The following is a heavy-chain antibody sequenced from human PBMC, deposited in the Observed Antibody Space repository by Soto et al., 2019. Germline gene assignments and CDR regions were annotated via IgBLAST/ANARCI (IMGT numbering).Heavy chain of an antibody. CDR2: ISGSGGST. D-gene: IGHD6-13*01. Sequence: GGSLRLSCAASGFTFSSYAMSWVRQAPGKGLEWVSAISGSGGSTYYADSVKGRFTISRDNSKNTLYLQMNSLRAEDTAVYYCAREVHSSSWLRVYYYYGMDVWGQGTTVTVSS. V-gene: IGHV3-23*01. CDR3: AREVHSSSWLRVYYYYGMDV. J-gene: IGHJ6*02. CDR1: GFTFSSYA.